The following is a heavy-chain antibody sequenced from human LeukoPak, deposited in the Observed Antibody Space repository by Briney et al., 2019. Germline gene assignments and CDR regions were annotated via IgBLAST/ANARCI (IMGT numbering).Heavy chain of an antibody. Sequence: WASVKVSCKASGGTFSSYAISWVRQAPGQGLEWMGGIIPIFGTANYAQKFQGRVTITTDESTSTAYMELSSLRSEDTAVYYCARGGCSGGSCQNFDYWGQGTLVTVSS. CDR1: GGTFSSYA. CDR2: IIPIFGTA. V-gene: IGHV1-69*05. CDR3: ARGGCSGGSCQNFDY. J-gene: IGHJ4*02. D-gene: IGHD2-15*01.